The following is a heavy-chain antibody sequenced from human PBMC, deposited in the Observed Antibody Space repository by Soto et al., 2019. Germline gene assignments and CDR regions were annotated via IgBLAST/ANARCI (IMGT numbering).Heavy chain of an antibody. J-gene: IGHJ6*02. D-gene: IGHD6-13*01. V-gene: IGHV3-48*03. CDR3: ARDQEAGSFFPYYYGMDV. CDR2: ISSSGSTI. Sequence: GGSLRLSCATSGFTFSSYEMNWVRQAPGKGLEWVSYISSSGSTIYYADSVKGRFTISRDNAKNSLYLQMDSLRAEDTAVYYCARDQEAGSFFPYYYGMDVWGQGTTITVSS. CDR1: GFTFSSYE.